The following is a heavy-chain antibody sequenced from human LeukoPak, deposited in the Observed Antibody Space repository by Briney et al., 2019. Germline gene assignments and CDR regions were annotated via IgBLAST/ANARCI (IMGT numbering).Heavy chain of an antibody. D-gene: IGHD6-6*01. CDR3: ARSYSSSDFDY. CDR2: ISSSGNTI. Sequence: GGSLRLSCAVSGFTFSSYEMNWVRQAPGKGLEWVSYISSSGNTIYYADSVKGRFTTSRDNAKNSLYLQMNSLRAEDTAVYYCARSYSSSDFDYWGQGTLVTVSS. J-gene: IGHJ4*02. V-gene: IGHV3-48*03. CDR1: GFTFSSYE.